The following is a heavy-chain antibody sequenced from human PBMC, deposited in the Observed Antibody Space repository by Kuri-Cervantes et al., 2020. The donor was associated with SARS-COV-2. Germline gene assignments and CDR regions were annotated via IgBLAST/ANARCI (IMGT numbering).Heavy chain of an antibody. CDR2: IIPILGIA. CDR1: GDTFSSYA. D-gene: IGHD3-22*01. J-gene: IGHJ3*02. V-gene: IGHV1-69*10. CDR3: AIQVVPGDAFDI. Sequence: SVKVSCKASGDTFSSYAISWVRQAPGQGLEWMGGIIPILGIANYAQKFQGRVTITADKSTSTAYMELSSLRSEDTAVYYCAIQVVPGDAFDIWGQGTMVTVSS.